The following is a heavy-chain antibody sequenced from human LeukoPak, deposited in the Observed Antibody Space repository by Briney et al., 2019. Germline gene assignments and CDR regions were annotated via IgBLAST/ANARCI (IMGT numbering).Heavy chain of an antibody. CDR3: ATGSGYYWADY. CDR1: GFTFSSYA. J-gene: IGHJ4*02. D-gene: IGHD3-22*01. V-gene: IGHV3-23*01. CDR2: ISGSGGST. Sequence: GGSLRLSCAASGFTFSSYAMSWVRQAPGKGLEWVSAISGSGGSTYYADSVKGRFTISRDNSKNALYLQMNSLRAEDTAVYYCATGSGYYWADYWGQGTLVTVSS.